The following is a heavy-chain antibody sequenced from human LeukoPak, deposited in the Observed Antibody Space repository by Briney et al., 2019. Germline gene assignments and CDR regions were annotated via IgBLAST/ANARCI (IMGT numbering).Heavy chain of an antibody. CDR1: GGSFSGYY. J-gene: IGHJ4*02. D-gene: IGHD3-3*01. CDR2: INHSGST. CDR3: ARDTILALDY. V-gene: IGHV4-34*01. Sequence: PSETLSLTCAVYGGSFSGYYWSWIRQPPGKGLEWIGEINHSGSTNYNPSLKSRVTISVDTSKNQFSLKLSSVTAADTAVYYCARDTILALDYWGQGTLVTVSS.